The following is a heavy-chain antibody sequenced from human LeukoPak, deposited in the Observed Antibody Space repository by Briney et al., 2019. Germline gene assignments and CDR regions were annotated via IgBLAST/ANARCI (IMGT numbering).Heavy chain of an antibody. CDR1: GGSISGDY. V-gene: IGHV4-34*01. CDR2: INHSGST. D-gene: IGHD6-13*01. J-gene: IGHJ4*02. Sequence: SETLSLTCAVYGGSISGDYWSWIRQPQGKGLEWIGEINHSGSTNYNPSLKSRVTMSVDTSKNQFSLKLSSVTTADTAVYYCARDVVAAAGTWDYWGQGTLVTVSS. CDR3: ARDVVAAAGTWDY.